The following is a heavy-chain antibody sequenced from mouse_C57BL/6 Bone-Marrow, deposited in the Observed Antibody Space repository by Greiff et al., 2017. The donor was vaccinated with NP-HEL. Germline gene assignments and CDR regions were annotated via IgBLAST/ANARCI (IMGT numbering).Heavy chain of an antibody. D-gene: IGHD2-1*01. V-gene: IGHV1-5*01. CDR2: IYPGNSDT. CDR3: TGYYGNYDYAMDY. CDR1: GYTFTSYW. J-gene: IGHJ4*01. Sequence: VQLQQSGTVLARPGASVKMSCKTSGYTFTSYWMHWVKQRPGQGLEWIGAIYPGNSDTSYNQKFKGKAKLTAVTSASTAYMELSSLTNEDSAVYYCTGYYGNYDYAMDYWGQGTSVTVSS.